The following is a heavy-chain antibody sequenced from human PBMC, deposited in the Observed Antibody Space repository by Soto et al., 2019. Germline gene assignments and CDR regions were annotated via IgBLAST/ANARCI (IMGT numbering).Heavy chain of an antibody. CDR2: IYYSGST. CDR1: GGSISSGDYY. J-gene: IGHJ5*02. D-gene: IGHD3-22*01. V-gene: IGHV4-30-4*01. CDR3: ARDPHYYDSSGYYLGNWFDP. Sequence: QVQLQESGPGLVKPSQTLSLTCTVSGGSISSGDYYWSWIRQPPGKGLEWIGYIYYSGSTYYNPSLKSRVTISVDTSKNQFSLKLSSVTAADTAVYYCARDPHYYDSSGYYLGNWFDPWGQGTLVTVSS.